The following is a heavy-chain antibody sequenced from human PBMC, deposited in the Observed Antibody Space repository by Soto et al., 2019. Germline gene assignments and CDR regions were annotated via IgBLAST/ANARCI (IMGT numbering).Heavy chain of an antibody. CDR3: ARDSNLGGYDYIWGSYRYDAFDI. J-gene: IGHJ3*02. Sequence: EVQLVESGGGLVQPGGSLRLSCAASGFTFSSYSMNWVRQAPGKGLERVSYISSSSSTIYYADSVKGRFTISRDNAKNSLYLQMNSLRAEDTAVYYCARDSNLGGYDYIWGSYRYDAFDIWGLGTMVTVSS. D-gene: IGHD3-16*02. V-gene: IGHV3-48*01. CDR2: ISSSSSTI. CDR1: GFTFSSYS.